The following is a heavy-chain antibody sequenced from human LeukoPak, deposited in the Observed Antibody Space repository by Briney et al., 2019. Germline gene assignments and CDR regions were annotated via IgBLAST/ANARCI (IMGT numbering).Heavy chain of an antibody. CDR3: ARDYGSGSYSYYYYGMDV. D-gene: IGHD3-10*01. CDR1: GFTFSSYS. V-gene: IGHV3-30*03. J-gene: IGHJ6*02. CDR2: ISYDGSNK. Sequence: GGSLRLSCAASGFTFSSYSMNWVRQAPGKGLEWVAVISYDGSNKYYADSVKGRFTISRDNSKNTLYLQMNSLRAEDTAVYYCARDYGSGSYSYYYYGMDVWGQGTTVTVSS.